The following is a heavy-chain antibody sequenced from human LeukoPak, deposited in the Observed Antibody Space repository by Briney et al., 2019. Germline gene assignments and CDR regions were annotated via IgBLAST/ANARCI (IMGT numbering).Heavy chain of an antibody. Sequence: ASVQVSCKASGYTFTSYRISWVRQAPGKGLEWMGWISAYNGNSNYAQKLQDRVAMTTDTSTHKAYIELRKLTYDHTAVHYCPRSVVAATASFDYWGQGTLVTVSS. J-gene: IGHJ4*02. V-gene: IGHV1-18*01. CDR1: GYTFTSYR. D-gene: IGHD2-15*01. CDR2: ISAYNGNS. CDR3: PRSVVAATASFDY.